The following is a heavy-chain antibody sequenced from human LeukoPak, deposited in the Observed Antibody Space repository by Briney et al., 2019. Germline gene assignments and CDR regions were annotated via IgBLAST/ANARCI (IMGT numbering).Heavy chain of an antibody. CDR1: GYTFTSYG. CDR2: ISGYNGNT. Sequence: ASVKVSCKASGYTFTSYGISWVRQAPAQGLEWMGWISGYNGNTHYAQKVQGRVTMTTDTSTSTVYMELSRLRSDDTAVYYCARGASRTGLRFLEWLFEYWGQGTLVTVSS. V-gene: IGHV1-18*01. D-gene: IGHD3-3*01. CDR3: ARGASRTGLRFLEWLFEY. J-gene: IGHJ4*02.